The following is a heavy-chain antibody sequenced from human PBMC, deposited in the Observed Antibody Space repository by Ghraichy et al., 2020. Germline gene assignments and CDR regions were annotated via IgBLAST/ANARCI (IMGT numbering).Heavy chain of an antibody. V-gene: IGHV3-21*01. Sequence: GGSLRLSCAASGFTFSSYSMNWVRQAPGKGLEWVSSISSSSSYIYYADSVKGRFTISRDNAKNSLYLQMNSLRAEDTAVYYCARAPQTGDEIDYWGQGTLVTVSS. CDR2: ISSSSSYI. CDR3: ARAPQTGDEIDY. J-gene: IGHJ4*02. D-gene: IGHD7-27*01. CDR1: GFTFSSYS.